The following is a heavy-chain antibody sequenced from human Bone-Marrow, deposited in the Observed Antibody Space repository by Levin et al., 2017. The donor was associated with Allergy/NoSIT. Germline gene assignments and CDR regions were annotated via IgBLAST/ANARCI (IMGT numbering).Heavy chain of an antibody. D-gene: IGHD2-21*02. CDR3: ARDNFAYCGGDCYSAYNWFDP. CDR2: ISSSSSYI. V-gene: IGHV3-21*01. Sequence: SCAASGFTFSSYSMNWVRQAPGKGLEWVSSISSSSSYIYYADSVKGRFTISRDNAKNSLYLQMNSLRAEDTAVYYCARDNFAYCGGDCYSAYNWFDPWGQGTLVTVSS. J-gene: IGHJ5*02. CDR1: GFTFSSYS.